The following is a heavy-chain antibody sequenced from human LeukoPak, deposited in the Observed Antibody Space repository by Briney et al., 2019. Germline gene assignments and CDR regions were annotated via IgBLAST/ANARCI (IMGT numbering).Heavy chain of an antibody. CDR2: ISHTGSTM. CDR3: TTYGSGRNLPYY. V-gene: IGHV3-48*01. Sequence: PGGSLRLSCAASGFRFSSYSMNWVRQAPGKGLEWVSYISHTGSTMSYADSVKGRFTISRDNSKNTLYLQMNSLKIEDTAVYYCTTYGSGRNLPYYWGQGTLVTVSS. J-gene: IGHJ4*02. D-gene: IGHD3-10*01. CDR1: GFRFSSYS.